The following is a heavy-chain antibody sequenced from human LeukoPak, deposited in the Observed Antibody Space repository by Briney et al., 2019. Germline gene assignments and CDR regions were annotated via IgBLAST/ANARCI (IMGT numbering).Heavy chain of an antibody. CDR1: GYTFTNYG. CDR3: ASSGYCSGGSCPNTD. Sequence: ASVKVSCKASGYTFTNYGITWVRQAPGQGLEWMGWISGYNGNTNYAQNFQGRVTMTTDTSTSTAYMELSSLRSEDTAVYYCASSGYCSGGSCPNTDWGQGTLVTVSS. J-gene: IGHJ4*02. D-gene: IGHD2-15*01. V-gene: IGHV1-18*01. CDR2: ISGYNGNT.